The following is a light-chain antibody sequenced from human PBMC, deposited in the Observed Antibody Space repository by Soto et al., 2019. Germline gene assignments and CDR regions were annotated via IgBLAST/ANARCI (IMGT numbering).Light chain of an antibody. CDR3: QSYDSSLSGSYV. CDR1: SSNIGAGYD. Sequence: QSLLRQPPSVSGAPGKRFTISCTGSSSNIGAGYDVHWYQQLPGTAPKLLIYGNSNRPSGVPDRFSGSKSGTSASLAITGLQAEDEADYYCQSYDSSLSGSYVFGTGTKVTVL. J-gene: IGLJ1*01. V-gene: IGLV1-40*01. CDR2: GNS.